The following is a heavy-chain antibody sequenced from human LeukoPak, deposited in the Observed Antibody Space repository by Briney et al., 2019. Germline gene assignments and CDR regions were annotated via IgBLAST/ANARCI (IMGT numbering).Heavy chain of an antibody. D-gene: IGHD1-26*01. CDR1: GFTFTSYS. Sequence: GGSLRLSCAASGFTFTSYSMNWVRQAPGKGLEWVSTISGGGGSTYYADSVKGRFTISRDNSKNTLYLQVNSLRAEDTAVYYCAKGGKWDVTPFDYWGQRTLVTVSS. V-gene: IGHV3-23*01. J-gene: IGHJ4*02. CDR2: ISGGGGST. CDR3: AKGGKWDVTPFDY.